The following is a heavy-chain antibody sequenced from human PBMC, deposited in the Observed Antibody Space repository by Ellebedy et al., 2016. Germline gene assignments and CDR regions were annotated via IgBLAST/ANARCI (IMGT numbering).Heavy chain of an antibody. CDR1: GFRFSNYD. D-gene: IGHD3-22*01. CDR3: ARDGGDGSDFYYWFDL. Sequence: GGSLRLSXAASGFRFSNYDMNWVRQAPGKGPEWVSCITRSSTSIYYKDSVKGRFTISRDNARNSLYLQMNSLRDEDTAVYYCARDGGDGSDFYYWFDLWGQGALVTVSA. CDR2: ITRSSTSI. V-gene: IGHV3-48*02. J-gene: IGHJ5*02.